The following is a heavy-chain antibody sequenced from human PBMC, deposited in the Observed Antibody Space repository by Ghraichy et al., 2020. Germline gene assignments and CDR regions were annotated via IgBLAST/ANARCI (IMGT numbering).Heavy chain of an antibody. CDR1: GGSFSGYY. CDR2: INHSGST. CDR3: ARAVQYGSSSGYYYSTYYYYGMDV. Sequence: SETLSLTCAVYGGSFSGYYWSWIRQPPGKGLEWIGEINHSGSTNYNPSLKSRVTISVDTSKNQFSLKLSSVTAADTAVYYCARAVQYGSSSGYYYSTYYYYGMDVWGQGTTVTVSS. J-gene: IGHJ6*02. V-gene: IGHV4-34*01. D-gene: IGHD3-22*01.